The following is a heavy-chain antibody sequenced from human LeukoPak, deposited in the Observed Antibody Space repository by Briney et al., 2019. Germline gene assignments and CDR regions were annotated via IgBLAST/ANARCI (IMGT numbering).Heavy chain of an antibody. CDR3: ARRRTGRNYYYGMDV. V-gene: IGHV1-8*01. J-gene: IGHJ6*02. D-gene: IGHD3/OR15-3a*01. CDR1: GYTFTSYD. CDR2: MNPNSGNT. Sequence: ASVKVSCKASGYTFTSYDINWVRQATGQGLEWMGWMNPNSGNTGYAQKFQGRITMTRNTSISTAYVELSSLRSEDTAVYYCARRRTGRNYYYGMDVWGQGTTVTVSS.